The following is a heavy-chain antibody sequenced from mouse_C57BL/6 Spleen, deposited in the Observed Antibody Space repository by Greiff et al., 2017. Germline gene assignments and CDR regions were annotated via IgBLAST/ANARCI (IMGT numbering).Heavy chain of an antibody. CDR2: IWRGGST. D-gene: IGHD1-1*01. CDR3: ATSHYYGSSYWYFDV. J-gene: IGHJ1*03. CDR1: GFSLTSYG. V-gene: IGHV2-5*01. Sequence: QVQLQQSGPGLVQPSQSLSITCTVSGFSLTSYGVHWVRQSPGKGLEWLGVIWRGGSTDYNEAFMSRLSITKDNSKSRVFFKMNSLQADDTAIYYCATSHYYGSSYWYFDVWGTGTTVTVSS.